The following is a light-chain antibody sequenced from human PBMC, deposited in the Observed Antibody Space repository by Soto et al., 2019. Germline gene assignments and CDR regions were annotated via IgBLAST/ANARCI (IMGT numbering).Light chain of an antibody. CDR1: ESLQQATGHNY. Sequence: EIVMTQSPLSLPVTPGESASISCRSSESLQQATGHNYVDWHLQRPGQSPQLLISLAAIRASGVPDRFSGSEAGTKFTLKISRVEAEDVGIYYGMQALKIQWRVGQGTKVEIK. J-gene: IGKJ1*01. CDR3: MQALKIQWR. CDR2: LAA. V-gene: IGKV2-28*01.